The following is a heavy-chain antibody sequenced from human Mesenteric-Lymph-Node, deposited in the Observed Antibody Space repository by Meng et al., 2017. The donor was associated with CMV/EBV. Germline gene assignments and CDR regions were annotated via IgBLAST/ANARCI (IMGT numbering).Heavy chain of an antibody. Sequence: GESLKISCAASGFSFSTFDMNWVRQAPGRGLEWVSGISGFGATTNYADSVKGRFTISRDNSKNILYLQMNSLRAEDSAVYYCARAPSVGWTRNYFGPWGQGTLVTVSS. CDR1: GFSFSTFD. V-gene: IGHV3-23*01. CDR3: ARAPSVGWTRNYFGP. CDR2: ISGFGATT. D-gene: IGHD1-7*01. J-gene: IGHJ5*02.